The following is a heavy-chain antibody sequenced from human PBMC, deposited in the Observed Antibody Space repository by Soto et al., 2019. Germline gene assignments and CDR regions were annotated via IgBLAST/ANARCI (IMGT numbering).Heavy chain of an antibody. Sequence: SVKVSCKASGGTFSSYAISWVRQAPGQGLEWMGGIIPIFGTANYAQKFQGRVTITADESTSTAYMELSSLRSEDTAVYYCARVGHGDPTNWFDPWGQGTLVTVSS. CDR3: ARVGHGDPTNWFDP. V-gene: IGHV1-69*13. D-gene: IGHD4-17*01. CDR2: IIPIFGTA. J-gene: IGHJ5*02. CDR1: GGTFSSYA.